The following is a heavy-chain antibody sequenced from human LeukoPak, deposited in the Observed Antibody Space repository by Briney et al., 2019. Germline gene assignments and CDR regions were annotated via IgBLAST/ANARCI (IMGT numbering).Heavy chain of an antibody. J-gene: IGHJ4*02. CDR1: GFTFTSYG. D-gene: IGHD1-26*01. CDR2: ISAYNGNT. Sequence: ASVKVSCKASGFTFTSYGISWVRQAPGQGLEWMGWISAYNGNTNYAQKFQGRVTMTEDTSTDTAYMELSSLRSEDTAVYYCATGPYSGSYYGFDYWGQGTLVTVSS. V-gene: IGHV1-18*01. CDR3: ATGPYSGSYYGFDY.